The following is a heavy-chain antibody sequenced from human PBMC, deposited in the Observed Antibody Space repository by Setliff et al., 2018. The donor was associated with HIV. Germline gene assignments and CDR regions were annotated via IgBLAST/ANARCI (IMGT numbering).Heavy chain of an antibody. CDR3: ASSRGRTGAFDI. V-gene: IGHV1-18*01. CDR2: ISTYNGNT. D-gene: IGHD1-1*01. CDR1: GYTFTAFG. J-gene: IGHJ3*02. Sequence: GASVKVSCKASGYTFTAFGMNWLRQAPGQGPEWMGWISTYNGNTNYAQKFQGRVTMTTDTSTSTVYMELRSLRSDDTAVYYCASSRGRTGAFDIWGQGTMVTVSS.